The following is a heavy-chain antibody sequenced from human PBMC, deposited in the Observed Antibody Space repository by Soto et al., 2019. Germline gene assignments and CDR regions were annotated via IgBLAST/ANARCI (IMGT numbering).Heavy chain of an antibody. CDR3: ARSSITPRLFMYPFED. CDR1: GGSITSSSHY. Sequence: SETLSLTCAVSGGSITSSSHYWGWIRQPPGKGLECIANIYYDGNTYYNPSLKSRVTISLDTSKNQFSLRLNSVTAADTAVYYCARSSITPRLFMYPFEDRGQRTPVTVSS. J-gene: IGHJ4*02. D-gene: IGHD6-6*01. V-gene: IGHV4-39*01. CDR2: IYYDGNT.